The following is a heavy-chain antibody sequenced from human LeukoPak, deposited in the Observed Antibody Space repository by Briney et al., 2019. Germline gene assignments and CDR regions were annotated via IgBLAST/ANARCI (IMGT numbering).Heavy chain of an antibody. V-gene: IGHV4-34*01. CDR2: INHSGST. CDR1: GGSFSGYY. D-gene: IGHD2-2*01. CDR3: ARVRVRGVPAPLFRP. J-gene: IGHJ5*02. Sequence: AETLSLTCAVYGGSFSGYYWSWIRQPPGKGLEWIGEINHSGSTNYNPPLKSRVTISVDTSKNQFSLQLSSVTAVDPAVYYCARVRVRGVPAPLFRPWGQGTLVTVSS.